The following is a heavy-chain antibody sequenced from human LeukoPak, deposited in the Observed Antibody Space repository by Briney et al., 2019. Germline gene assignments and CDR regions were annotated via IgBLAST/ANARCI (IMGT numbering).Heavy chain of an antibody. D-gene: IGHD2-15*01. CDR1: GFTFDDYG. Sequence: PGRSLRLSCAASGFTFDDYGMHWVRQTPGKGLEWVSGINWRSGSIAYADSVKGRFTISRDNAKKSLYLQMNSLRAEDTALYYCAKGGGYNWFDSWGQGTLVTVSS. V-gene: IGHV3-9*01. J-gene: IGHJ5*01. CDR3: AKGGGYNWFDS. CDR2: INWRSGSI.